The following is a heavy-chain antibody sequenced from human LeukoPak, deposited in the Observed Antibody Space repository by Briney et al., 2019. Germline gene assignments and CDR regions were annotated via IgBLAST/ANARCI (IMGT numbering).Heavy chain of an antibody. Sequence: SETLSLTCTVSGGSISNYYWSWIRQPAGKGLEWIGRIYTSGSTNYNPSLKSRVTMSVDTSKNQFSLKLSSVTAADTAVYYCARDPRFHGYMDVWGKGTTVTISS. D-gene: IGHD2/OR15-2a*01. CDR1: GGSISNYY. V-gene: IGHV4-4*07. CDR3: ARDPRFHGYMDV. CDR2: IYTSGST. J-gene: IGHJ6*03.